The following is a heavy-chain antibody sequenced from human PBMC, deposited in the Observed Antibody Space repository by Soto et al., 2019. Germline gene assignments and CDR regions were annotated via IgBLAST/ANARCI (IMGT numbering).Heavy chain of an antibody. CDR1: GDTSAIYT. Sequence: QVPLVQSGAELKKPGSSVKVSCEVSGDTSAIYTITWVRQAPGQGLTWLGRIVPMLGITNYARNFQDRLTITADQSKGTAYMELSSLRFEDTALYYCATQKYGAGRVGVYDWGQGTQVTVSS. V-gene: IGHV1-69*02. J-gene: IGHJ4*02. D-gene: IGHD1-20*01. CDR2: IVPMLGIT. CDR3: ATQKYGAGRVGVYD.